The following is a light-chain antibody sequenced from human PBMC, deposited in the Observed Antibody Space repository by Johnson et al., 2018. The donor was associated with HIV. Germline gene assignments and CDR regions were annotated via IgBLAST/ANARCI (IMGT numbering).Light chain of an antibody. J-gene: IGLJ1*01. V-gene: IGLV1-51*01. CDR2: DNN. CDR1: SSIIGNNY. CDR3: GTWDNSLSAFYV. Sequence: QSVLTQPPSVSAAPGQKVTISCSGSSSIIGNNYVSWYQQLPGTAPKLLIYDNNKRPSGIPDRLSGSKSGTSATLGITGLQTGDEADYYCGTWDNSLSAFYVFGTGTKVTVL.